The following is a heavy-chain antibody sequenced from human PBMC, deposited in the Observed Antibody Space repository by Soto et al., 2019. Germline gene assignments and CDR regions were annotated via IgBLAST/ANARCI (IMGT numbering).Heavy chain of an antibody. V-gene: IGHV3-48*01. CDR3: ASSHYYAGGGYPVPFDF. D-gene: IGHD3-22*01. CDR1: GFPFSNYS. J-gene: IGHJ4*01. Sequence: EVQLVESGGGLVQPGGSLRLSCGASGFPFSNYSMNWVRQAPGKGLEWVSYIRSSSGTKYYADAVKGRFTISRDNAKNSLYLQMNSLRVEDTDVYYCASSHYYAGGGYPVPFDFWGHGTLVTVSS. CDR2: IRSSSGTK.